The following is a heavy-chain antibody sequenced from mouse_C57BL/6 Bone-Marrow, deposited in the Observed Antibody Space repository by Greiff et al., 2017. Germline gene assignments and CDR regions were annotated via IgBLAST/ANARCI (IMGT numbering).Heavy chain of an antibody. CDR1: GYTFTSYW. D-gene: IGHD2-2*01. CDR2: IDPSDSYT. V-gene: IGHV1-59*01. J-gene: IGHJ2*01. CDR3: ARGWLQYYFDY. Sequence: VQLQQPGAELVRPGTSVKLSCKASGYTFTSYWMHWVKQRPGQGLEWIGVIDPSDSYTNYNQKFKGKATFTVDTSSSTAYMQLSSLTSEDSAVYYCARGWLQYYFDYWGQGTTLTVSS.